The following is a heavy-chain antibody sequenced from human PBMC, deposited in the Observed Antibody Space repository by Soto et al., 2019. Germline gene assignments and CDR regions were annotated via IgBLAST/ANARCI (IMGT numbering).Heavy chain of an antibody. D-gene: IGHD3-22*01. CDR2: IYYSGNT. CDR1: GGSISSSSHH. V-gene: IGHV4-39*01. CDR3: AGGGSIVVATRRLMDV. Sequence: PSETLSLTCTVSGGSISSSSHHWAWIRHPPGKGLEWIGSIYYSGNTYHNPSLKSRVTISVDTSKNQFSLKLSSVTAADTSVYYCAGGGSIVVATRRLMDVWGKGTTVTVSS. J-gene: IGHJ6*03.